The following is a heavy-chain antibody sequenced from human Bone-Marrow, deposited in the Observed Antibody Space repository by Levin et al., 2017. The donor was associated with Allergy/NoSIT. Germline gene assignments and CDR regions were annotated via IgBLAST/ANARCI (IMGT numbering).Heavy chain of an antibody. D-gene: IGHD6-6*01. V-gene: IGHV3-66*01. Sequence: GGSLRLSCAVSGFTVSVNYMSWVRQAPGKGLEWVSLIYSGGTTSYADSVKGRFTISRDNSKNTLHLQMNSLRAEDTAVYYCAARNIAAPKWGQGTLVTVSS. CDR3: AARNIAAPK. CDR1: GFTVSVNY. J-gene: IGHJ4*02. CDR2: IYSGGTT.